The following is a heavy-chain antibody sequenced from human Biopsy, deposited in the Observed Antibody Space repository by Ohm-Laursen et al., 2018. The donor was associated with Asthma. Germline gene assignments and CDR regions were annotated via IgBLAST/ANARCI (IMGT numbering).Heavy chain of an antibody. CDR1: GFSFSNYG. CDR2: ISFDGTNR. Sequence: FLRLSCSASGFSFSNYGMHWVRQAPGKGLDWVAVISFDGTNRNYTDSAKGRFTISRDNPRNTLHLEMNSLRGDDTAVYYCVRWRSGYPDHYSDFWGLGTLVTVSS. CDR3: VRWRSGYPDHYSDF. J-gene: IGHJ4*02. D-gene: IGHD2-21*01. V-gene: IGHV3-30*03.